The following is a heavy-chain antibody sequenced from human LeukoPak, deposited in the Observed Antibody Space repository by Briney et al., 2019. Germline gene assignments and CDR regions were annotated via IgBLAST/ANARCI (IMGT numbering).Heavy chain of an antibody. CDR2: MNPNSGNT. V-gene: IGHV1-8*01. CDR3: ARGEYYGSGSYYNPDFDY. D-gene: IGHD3-10*01. J-gene: IGHJ4*02. CDR1: GYTFTSYD. Sequence: GASVKASCKASGYTFTSYDINWVRQATGQGLEWMGWMNPNSGNTGYAQKFQGRVTMTRNTSISTAYMELSSLRSEDTAVYYCARGEYYGSGSYYNPDFDYWGQGTLVTVSS.